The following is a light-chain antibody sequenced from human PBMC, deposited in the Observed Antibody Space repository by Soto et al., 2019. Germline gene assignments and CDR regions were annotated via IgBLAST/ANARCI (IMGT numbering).Light chain of an antibody. CDR1: QSVTESY. J-gene: IGKJ2*01. V-gene: IGKV3-20*01. CDR2: SAS. Sequence: EIVLTQSPGTLSLSPGERATLSCRASQSVTESYLAWYQQKSGQPPRLLISSASRRATGIPDRFSGSGSGTDFTLTISRLEPEDFAVYYCQQYGTPSYTFGQGTKLELK. CDR3: QQYGTPSYT.